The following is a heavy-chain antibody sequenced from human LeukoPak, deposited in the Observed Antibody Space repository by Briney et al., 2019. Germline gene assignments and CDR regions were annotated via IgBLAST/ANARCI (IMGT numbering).Heavy chain of an antibody. Sequence: GGSLRLSCAASGFIFTDYDLHWVRQPPGKGLEWVSVFGIAGDTYYADSVKGRFTVSRDVAKNSLYLQMNNLRAGDTAVYYCVRTNGGTYYDYWGQGTLVTVSS. CDR1: GFIFTDYD. D-gene: IGHD1-26*01. J-gene: IGHJ4*02. CDR2: FGIAGDT. V-gene: IGHV3-13*01. CDR3: VRTNGGTYYDY.